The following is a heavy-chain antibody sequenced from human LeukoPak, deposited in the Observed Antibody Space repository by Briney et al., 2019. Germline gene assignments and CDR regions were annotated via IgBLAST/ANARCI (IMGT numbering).Heavy chain of an antibody. J-gene: IGHJ6*02. V-gene: IGHV1-2*06. CDR1: GYTFTSYY. Sequence: GASVKVSCKASGYTFTSYYMHWVRQAPGQGLEWIGRINADGGRANYAQKFQGRVTMTRDMSLNTAYMELSRLTSDDTAVYYCARERGYYDRSGYYFGQYALDVWGQGTTVIVSS. CDR2: INADGGRA. D-gene: IGHD3-22*01. CDR3: ARERGYYDRSGYYFGQYALDV.